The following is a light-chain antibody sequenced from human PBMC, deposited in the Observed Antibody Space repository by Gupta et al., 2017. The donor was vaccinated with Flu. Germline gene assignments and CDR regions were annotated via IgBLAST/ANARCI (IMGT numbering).Light chain of an antibody. V-gene: IGKV3-15*01. J-gene: IGKJ1*01. CDR3: QQYNNWPQT. CDR1: QSVSSN. CDR2: GAS. Sequence: EIVMTQYPATLSVSPGERATLSCRASQSVSSNLAWYQQKPGQAPRLLIYGASTRATGIPARFSGSWSGTEFTLTISSLQSEDFAVYYCQQYNNWPQTFGQWTKVEIK.